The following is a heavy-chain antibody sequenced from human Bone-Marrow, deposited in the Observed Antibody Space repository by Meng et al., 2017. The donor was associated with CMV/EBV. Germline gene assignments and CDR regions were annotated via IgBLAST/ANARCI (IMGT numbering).Heavy chain of an antibody. V-gene: IGHV3-30-3*01. Sequence: LSLTCAASGFTFSSYAMHWVRQAPGKGLEWVAVISYDGSNKYYADSVKGRFTISRDNSKNTLYLQMNSLRAEDTAVYYCARGYCSSTSCYSNKANDYWGQATLVTVSS. CDR3: ARGYCSSTSCYSNKANDY. CDR1: GFTFSSYA. CDR2: ISYDGSNK. J-gene: IGHJ4*02. D-gene: IGHD2-2*01.